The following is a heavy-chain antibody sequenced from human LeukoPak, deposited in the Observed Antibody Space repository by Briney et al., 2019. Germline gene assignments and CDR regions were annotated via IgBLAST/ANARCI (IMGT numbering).Heavy chain of an antibody. CDR1: GYTFNTYG. CDR3: ARDVSSTSSWWFDP. V-gene: IGHV1-18*01. Sequence: EASVKVSCKASGYTFNTYGITWVRQAPGQGLEWMGWISGYNGKTKYAQKLQDRVTMTTDTSTTTAYMELRSLTSDDTAVYYCARDVSSTSSWWFDPWGQGTLVIVSS. J-gene: IGHJ5*02. D-gene: IGHD2-2*01. CDR2: ISGYNGKT.